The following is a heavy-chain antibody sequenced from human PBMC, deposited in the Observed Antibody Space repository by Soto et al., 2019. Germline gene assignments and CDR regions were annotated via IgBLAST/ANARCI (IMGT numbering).Heavy chain of an antibody. V-gene: IGHV1-69*06. CDR3: ARDGQVNYYDSSGYRPDAFDI. J-gene: IGHJ3*02. CDR1: GYTFTSYA. CDR2: IIPIFGTA. Sequence: SVKVSCKASGYTFTSYAMHWVRQAPGQGLEWMGGIIPIFGTANYAQKFQGRVTITADKSTSTAYMELSSLRSEDTAVYYCARDGQVNYYDSSGYRPDAFDIWGQGTMVTVSS. D-gene: IGHD3-22*01.